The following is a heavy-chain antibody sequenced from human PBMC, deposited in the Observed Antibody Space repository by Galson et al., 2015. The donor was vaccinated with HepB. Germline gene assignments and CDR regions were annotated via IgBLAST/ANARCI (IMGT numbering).Heavy chain of an antibody. CDR3: ARDKVAGTEGWFDP. J-gene: IGHJ5*02. V-gene: IGHV3-21*01. CDR1: GFTFSSYS. Sequence: SCAASGFTFSSYSMNWVRQAPGKGLEWVSSISSSSSYIYYADSVKGRFTISRDNAKNSLYLQMNSLRAEDTAVYYCARDKVAGTEGWFDPWGQGTLVTVSS. D-gene: IGHD6-19*01. CDR2: ISSSSSYI.